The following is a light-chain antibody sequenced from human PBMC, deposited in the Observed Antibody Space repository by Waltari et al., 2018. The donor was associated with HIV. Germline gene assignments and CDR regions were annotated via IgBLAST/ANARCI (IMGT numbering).Light chain of an antibody. CDR3: TSYISSSTPV. Sequence: QSALTQPASVSGSPGQSITISCTGTSSDLRVYYSVSWYQHHPGKAPKVIIYEVTNRPSGVSNRFAGSKSGNTASLTISGLQAEDEADYFCTSYISSSTPVFGGGTKLTVL. CDR1: SSDLRVYYS. CDR2: EVT. J-gene: IGLJ3*02. V-gene: IGLV2-14*01.